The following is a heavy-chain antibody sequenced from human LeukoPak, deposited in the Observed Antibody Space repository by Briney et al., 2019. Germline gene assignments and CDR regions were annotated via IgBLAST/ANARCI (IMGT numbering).Heavy chain of an antibody. CDR3: AGTHLITIIVDPGLDAFDV. CDR1: GGSISNYY. D-gene: IGHD3-10*01. CDR2: THDTGST. V-gene: IGHV4-59*01. Sequence: PSETLSLTCTVSGGSISNYYWSWIRQPPGKGLEWIGSTHDTGSTKYNPALKGRITISVHTSSLFSLRLTSVTTADTAVYYCAGTHLITIIVDPGLDAFDVWGRGTMVTVSS. J-gene: IGHJ3*01.